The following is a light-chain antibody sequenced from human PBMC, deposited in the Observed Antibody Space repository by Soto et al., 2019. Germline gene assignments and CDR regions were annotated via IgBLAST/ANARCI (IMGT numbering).Light chain of an antibody. CDR2: TNN. Sequence: QSALTQPPSVSGTPGQRVTISCSGSSSNLGSNTVNWYQQLPGTAPKLLIYTNNQRPSGVPDRFSGSKSGTSASLAISGLQSEDEADYFCAAWDDSLNGLYVFRSGTKV. V-gene: IGLV1-44*01. J-gene: IGLJ1*01. CDR1: SSNLGSNT. CDR3: AAWDDSLNGLYV.